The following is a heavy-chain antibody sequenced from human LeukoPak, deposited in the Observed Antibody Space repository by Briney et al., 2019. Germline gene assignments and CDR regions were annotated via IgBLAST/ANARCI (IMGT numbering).Heavy chain of an antibody. D-gene: IGHD6-13*01. CDR3: AKAAGIAAAAYKSDYYYYGMDV. J-gene: IGHJ6*02. Sequence: PGGSLRLSCAASGFTFSSYGMHWVRQAPGKGLEWVAVISYDGSNKYYADSVKGRFTISRDNSKNTLYLQMNSLRAEDTAVYYCAKAAGIAAAAYKSDYYYYGMDVWGQGTTVTVSS. CDR2: ISYDGSNK. CDR1: GFTFSSYG. V-gene: IGHV3-30*18.